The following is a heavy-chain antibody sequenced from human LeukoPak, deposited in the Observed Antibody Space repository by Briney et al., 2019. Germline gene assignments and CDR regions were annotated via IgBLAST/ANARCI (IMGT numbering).Heavy chain of an antibody. V-gene: IGHV3-7*03. CDR2: IKEDGSLQ. J-gene: IGHJ4*02. Sequence: GGSLRLSCATSGFSFSSYWMSWVRQAPGKGLEWVANIKEDGSLQSYVDSVKGRFTISRDNTKNSLYLQLNSLRADDTAVYYCARGGGTFEFWGQGTLVTVSS. D-gene: IGHD2-15*01. CDR1: GFSFSSYW. CDR3: ARGGGTFEF.